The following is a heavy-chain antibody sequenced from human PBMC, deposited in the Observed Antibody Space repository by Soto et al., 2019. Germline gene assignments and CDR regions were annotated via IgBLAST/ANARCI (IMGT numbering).Heavy chain of an antibody. D-gene: IGHD6-13*01. Sequence: VSGPTLVNPTQTLTLTCTFSGFSLSTSGMCVSWIRQPPGKALEWLALIDWDDDKYYSTSLKTRLTISKDTSKNQVVLTMTNMDPVDTATYYCARSGPAGYSSSWYPGGYYYYGMDVWGQGTTVTVSS. CDR1: GFSLSTSGMC. CDR3: ARSGPAGYSSSWYPGGYYYYGMDV. J-gene: IGHJ6*02. V-gene: IGHV2-70*01. CDR2: IDWDDDK.